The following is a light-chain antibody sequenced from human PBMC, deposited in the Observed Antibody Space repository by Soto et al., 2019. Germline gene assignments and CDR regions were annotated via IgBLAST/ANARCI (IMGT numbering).Light chain of an antibody. Sequence: EIVLTQSPGTLSLSPGERATLSCRASQSFNSNYFAWYQQKPGQAPRLLIYGASNRATGIPDRFSGSGSGTDFTLTINRLEPEDFAVYYCQQYDNSPPNYTFGQGTKLEI. CDR1: QSFNSNY. V-gene: IGKV3-20*01. J-gene: IGKJ2*01. CDR2: GAS. CDR3: QQYDNSPPNYT.